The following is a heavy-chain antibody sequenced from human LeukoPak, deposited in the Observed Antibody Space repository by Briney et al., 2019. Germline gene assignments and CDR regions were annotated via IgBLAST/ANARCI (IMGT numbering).Heavy chain of an antibody. Sequence: ASVKVSCKASGYTFTFYDLPWVRQARGPGLEWRGRINPNIGGTDAAQKFHGRVTMTRDPSINTAYMELSRLRPDDTAAYYCARDRSDYSYGDPLDHWGQGTLVIVSS. CDR1: GYTFTFYD. CDR2: INPNIGGT. CDR3: ARDRSDYSYGDPLDH. V-gene: IGHV1-2*06. J-gene: IGHJ4*02. D-gene: IGHD5-18*01.